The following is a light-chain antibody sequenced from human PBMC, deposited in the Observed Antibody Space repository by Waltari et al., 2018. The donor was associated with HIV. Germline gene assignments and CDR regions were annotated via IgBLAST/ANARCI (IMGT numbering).Light chain of an antibody. CDR1: SSDIGANNY. Sequence: QSALTQPASVSGSPGQSVTISCAGTSSDIGANNYVSWYQQYPGRAPKLVIYEAAYRRPGVSPRLSGSKSGNTASLTISDLQPEDEADYYCSSYTSRSTYLFGSGTRVTVL. CDR2: EAA. CDR3: SSYTSRSTYL. J-gene: IGLJ1*01. V-gene: IGLV2-14*01.